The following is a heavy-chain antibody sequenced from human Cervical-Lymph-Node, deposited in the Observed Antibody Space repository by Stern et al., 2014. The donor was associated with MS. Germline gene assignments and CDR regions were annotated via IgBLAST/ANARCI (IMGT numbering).Heavy chain of an antibody. J-gene: IGHJ4*02. CDR1: GFTFSNYG. CDR3: AKTGANSLFDY. CDR2: ISFDGSNK. Sequence: VQLEESWGGVVQPGRSLRLSCAASGFTFSNYGMHWVRQAPGEGLEWVAGISFDGSNKYYGDSVKGRFNISRDNSKNMLYLQMNSLRVEDTAVYYCAKTGANSLFDYWGQGALVIVSS. D-gene: IGHD2-21*01. V-gene: IGHV3-30*18.